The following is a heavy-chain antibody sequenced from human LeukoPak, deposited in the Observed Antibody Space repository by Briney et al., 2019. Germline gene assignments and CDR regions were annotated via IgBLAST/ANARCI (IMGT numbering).Heavy chain of an antibody. D-gene: IGHD3-22*01. CDR1: GGTFSIYA. CDR2: IIPIFGTA. CDR3: ASSEDYYDSSGYYQGHY. J-gene: IGHJ4*02. V-gene: IGHV1-69*13. Sequence: SVKVSCKASGGTFSIYAISWVRQAPGQGLEWMGGIIPIFGTANYAQKFQGRVTITADESTSTAYMELSSLRSEDTAVYYCASSEDYYDSSGYYQGHYWGQGTLVTVSS.